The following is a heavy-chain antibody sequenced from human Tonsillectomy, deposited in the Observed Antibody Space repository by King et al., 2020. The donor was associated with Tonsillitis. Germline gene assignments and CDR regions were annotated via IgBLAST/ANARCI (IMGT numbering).Heavy chain of an antibody. Sequence: QLQESGPGLVKPSETLSLTCTVSGGSISSYYWSWIRQPPGKGLEWIGYIYYSGSTNYNPSLKSRVTISVDTSKIQFSLKLSSVTAADTAVYYCARGGGSSSWRGSIYYYYYYMDVWGKGTTVTVSS. J-gene: IGHJ6*03. CDR1: GGSISSYY. D-gene: IGHD6-13*01. V-gene: IGHV4-59*01. CDR3: ARGGGSSSWRGSIYYYYYYMDV. CDR2: IYYSGST.